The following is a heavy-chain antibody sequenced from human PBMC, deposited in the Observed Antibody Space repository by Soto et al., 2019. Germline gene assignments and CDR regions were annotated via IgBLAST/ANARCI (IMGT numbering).Heavy chain of an antibody. CDR1: GFTFSSFG. CDR3: ARDYGSGMDY. D-gene: IGHD3-10*01. CDR2: IWYDGSNK. V-gene: IGHV3-33*01. Sequence: QVQLVESGGGVVQPGRSLRLSCAASGFTFSSFGMHWVRQAPGKGLEWVAIIWYDGSNKYYADSVQGRFTISRDNSKNTLSLQVNSLSAEDTAVYYCARDYGSGMDYWGQGTLVTVSS. J-gene: IGHJ4*02.